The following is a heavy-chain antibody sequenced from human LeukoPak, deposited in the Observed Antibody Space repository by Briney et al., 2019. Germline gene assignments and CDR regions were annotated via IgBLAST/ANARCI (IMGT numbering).Heavy chain of an antibody. CDR3: ARYGPWYSSSLYYYYYYMDV. J-gene: IGHJ6*03. Sequence: SETLSLTCTVSGGSISSYYWSWIRQPPGKGLEWIGYIYTSGSTNYNPSLKSRVTISVDTSKNQFSLKLSSVTAADTAVYYCARYGPWYSSSLYYYYYYMDVWGKGTTVTVSS. CDR1: GGSISSYY. D-gene: IGHD6-6*01. V-gene: IGHV4-4*09. CDR2: IYTSGST.